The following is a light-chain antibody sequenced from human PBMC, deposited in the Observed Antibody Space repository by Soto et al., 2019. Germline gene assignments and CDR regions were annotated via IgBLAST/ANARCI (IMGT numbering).Light chain of an antibody. J-gene: IGKJ2*01. Sequence: DIRMTQSPSTLSASVGDRVTISCRASQDISNFLAWYQHKPGKAPKLIIYDASTLQTGVPSRFRGSGFGTEFTLTNSGLQPDDFATYFCQLHDDFSHATFGQGTKVEIK. V-gene: IGKV1-5*01. CDR1: QDISNF. CDR3: QLHDDFSHAT. CDR2: DAS.